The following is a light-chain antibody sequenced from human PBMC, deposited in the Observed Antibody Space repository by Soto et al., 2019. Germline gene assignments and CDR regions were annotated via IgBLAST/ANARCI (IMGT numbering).Light chain of an antibody. CDR3: SAYAGSNTVV. CDR1: SSDVGAYNY. CDR2: EVS. V-gene: IGLV2-8*01. Sequence: QSVLTQPPSASGSPGQSVTISCTGTSSDVGAYNYVSWYQQHPGRAPKLFIYEVSMRPSGVPDRFSGSKSANTASLTVSGLQAEDEADYYCSAYAGSNTVVFGGGTKLTVL. J-gene: IGLJ3*02.